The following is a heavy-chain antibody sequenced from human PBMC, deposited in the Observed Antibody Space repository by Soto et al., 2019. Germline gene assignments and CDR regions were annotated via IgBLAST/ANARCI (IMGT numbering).Heavy chain of an antibody. J-gene: IGHJ4*02. V-gene: IGHV4-31*03. CDR2: IYYSGST. Sequence: LSLTFTVSGGSISSGGYYWSWIRQHPGKGLEWIGYIYYSGSTYYNPSLKSRVTISVDTSKNQFSLKLSSVTAADTAVYYCARDQGKPPGFDYWGQGTLVTVSS. CDR1: GGSISSGGYY. CDR3: ARDQGKPPGFDY.